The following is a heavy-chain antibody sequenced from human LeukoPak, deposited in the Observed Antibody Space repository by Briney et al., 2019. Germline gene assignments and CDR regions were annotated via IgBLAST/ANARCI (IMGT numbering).Heavy chain of an antibody. CDR2: INHSGST. Sequence: SETLSLTCAVYGGSFSGYYWSWVRQPPGKGLEWVGEINHSGSTNYNRSLKRRVTISVETSKNQFSLKLSSVTAADTAVYYCARGKPFLVRHPYGMDVWGKGTTVTVSS. D-gene: IGHD2/OR15-2a*01. CDR3: ARGKPFLVRHPYGMDV. J-gene: IGHJ6*04. V-gene: IGHV4-34*01. CDR1: GGSFSGYY.